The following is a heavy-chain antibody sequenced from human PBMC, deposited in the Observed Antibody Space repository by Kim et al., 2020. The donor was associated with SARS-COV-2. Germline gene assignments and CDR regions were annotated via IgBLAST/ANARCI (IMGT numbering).Heavy chain of an antibody. CDR3: ARHGRFDWLIPYMDV. CDR1: GGSISSSSYY. Sequence: SETLSLTCTASGGSISSSSYYWGWIRQPPGKGLEWIGSIYYSGSTYYNPSLKSRVTISVDTSKNQFSLKLSSVTAADTAEYYCARHGRFDWLIPYMDVWG. V-gene: IGHV4-39*01. D-gene: IGHD3-9*01. J-gene: IGHJ6*03. CDR2: IYYSGST.